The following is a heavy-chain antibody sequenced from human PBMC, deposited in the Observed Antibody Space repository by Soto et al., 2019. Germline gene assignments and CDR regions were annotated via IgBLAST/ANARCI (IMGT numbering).Heavy chain of an antibody. CDR3: ARSLNEVLWFGEFSSYMDV. J-gene: IGHJ6*03. CDR1: GYTFTSYD. Sequence: ASMKVSCKASGYTFTSYDINWVRQATGQGLEWMGWISAYNGNTNYAQKLQGRVTMTTDTSTSTAYMELRSLRSDDTAVYYCARSLNEVLWFGEFSSYMDVCGKGTTVTVSS. V-gene: IGHV1-18*01. CDR2: ISAYNGNT. D-gene: IGHD3-10*01.